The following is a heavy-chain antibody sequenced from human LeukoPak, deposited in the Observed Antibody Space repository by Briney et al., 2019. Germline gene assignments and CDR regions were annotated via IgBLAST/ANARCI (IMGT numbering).Heavy chain of an antibody. CDR2: MNPNSGNT. J-gene: IGHJ5*02. Sequence: ASVKVSCKASGYTFTSYDINWVRQATGQGLEWMGWMNPNSGNTGYAQKFQGRVTMTRNTSISTAYMELSSLRSEDTAVYYCVRVDYGDYGFDPWGQGTLVTVSS. CDR1: GYTFTSYD. CDR3: VRVDYGDYGFDP. D-gene: IGHD4-17*01. V-gene: IGHV1-8*01.